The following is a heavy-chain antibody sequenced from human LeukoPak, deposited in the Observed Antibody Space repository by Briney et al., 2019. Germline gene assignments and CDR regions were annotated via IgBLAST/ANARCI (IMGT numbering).Heavy chain of an antibody. CDR3: ARDLLGRVPAA. CDR2: IHSDGNST. D-gene: IGHD2-2*01. CDR1: GFTFGSYW. J-gene: IGHJ5*02. V-gene: IGHV3-74*01. Sequence: PGGSLRLSCAASGFTFGSYWMHWVRQAPGKGLVWVSRIHSDGNSTNYADSVKGRFTISRDNAKNTLYLQMNSLRAEDTAVYYCARDLLGRVPAAWGQGTLVTVSS.